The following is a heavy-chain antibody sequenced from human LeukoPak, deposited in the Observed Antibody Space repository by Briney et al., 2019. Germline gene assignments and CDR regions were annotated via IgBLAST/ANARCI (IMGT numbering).Heavy chain of an antibody. CDR3: ATDPPRGGDYGNCYGMDV. CDR1: GYTLTELS. Sequence: ASVKVSCKVSGYTLTELSMHWVRQAPGKGLEWMGGFDPEDGETIYAQKFQGRVTMTEDTSTDTAYMELSSLRSEDTAVYYCATDPPRGGDYGNCYGMDVWGQGTTVTVSS. V-gene: IGHV1-24*01. CDR2: FDPEDGET. J-gene: IGHJ6*02. D-gene: IGHD4-17*01.